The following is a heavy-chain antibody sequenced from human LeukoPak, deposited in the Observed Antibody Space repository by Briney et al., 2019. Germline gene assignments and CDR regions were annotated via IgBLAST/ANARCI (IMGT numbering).Heavy chain of an antibody. Sequence: GGSLRLSCAASGFTFSDYSMNWVRQAPGKGLEWVGRIKSKTDGGTTDYAAPVKGRFTISRDDSKNTLYLQMNSLKTEDTAVYYCTTDRSCSGGSCYDHFDYWGQGTLVTVSS. CDR2: IKSKTDGGTT. V-gene: IGHV3-15*01. J-gene: IGHJ4*02. CDR1: GFTFSDYS. CDR3: TTDRSCSGGSCYDHFDY. D-gene: IGHD2-15*01.